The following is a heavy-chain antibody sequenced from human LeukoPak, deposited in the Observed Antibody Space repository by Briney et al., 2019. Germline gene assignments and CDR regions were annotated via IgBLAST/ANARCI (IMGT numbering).Heavy chain of an antibody. J-gene: IGHJ4*02. CDR1: AYTFTSYG. CDR2: ISAYNGNT. Sequence: ASVKVSCKASAYTFTSYGISWVRQAPGQGLEWMGWISAYNGNTNYAQKLQGRVTMTTDTSTSTAYMELRSLRSDDTAVYYCARAPRGGSRDIHYFDYWGQGTLVTVSS. D-gene: IGHD3-10*01. V-gene: IGHV1-18*01. CDR3: ARAPRGGSRDIHYFDY.